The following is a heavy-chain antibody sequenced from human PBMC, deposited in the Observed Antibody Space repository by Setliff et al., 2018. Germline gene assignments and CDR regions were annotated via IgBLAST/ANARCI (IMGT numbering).Heavy chain of an antibody. J-gene: IGHJ4*02. V-gene: IGHV1-2*04. CDR2: INPNSGGT. D-gene: IGHD6-19*01. Sequence: GASVKVSCKASGYTFTSYYMHWVRQAPGQGLEWMGWINPNSGGTNYAQKFQGWVTMTRDTSISTAYMELSRLSSDGTAVYYCARVRPLGSGWYSGGAKRHYFDYWGQGTLVTVSS. CDR1: GYTFTSYY. CDR3: ARVRPLGSGWYSGGAKRHYFDY.